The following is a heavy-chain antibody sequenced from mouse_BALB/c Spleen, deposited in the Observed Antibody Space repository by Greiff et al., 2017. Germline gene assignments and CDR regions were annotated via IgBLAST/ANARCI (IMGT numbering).Heavy chain of an antibody. CDR3: ARGGLLRPLSWFAY. V-gene: IGHV4-1*02. Sequence: EVKVIESGGGLVQPGGSLKLSCAASGFDFSRYWMSWVRQAPGKGLEWIGEINPDSSTINYTPSLKDKFIISRDNAKNTLYLQMSKVRSEDTALYYCARGGLLRPLSWFAYWGQGTLVTVSA. J-gene: IGHJ3*01. D-gene: IGHD1-2*01. CDR1: GFDFSRYW. CDR2: INPDSSTI.